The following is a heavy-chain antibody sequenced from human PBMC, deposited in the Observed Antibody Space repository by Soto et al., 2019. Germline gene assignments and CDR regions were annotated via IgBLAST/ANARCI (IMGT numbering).Heavy chain of an antibody. D-gene: IGHD6-6*01. CDR1: GFTFSSYD. CDR3: ARGGPNRAARGYFDL. J-gene: IGHJ2*01. V-gene: IGHV3-13*01. Sequence: EVQLVESGGGLVKPGGSLRLSCAASGFTFSSYDMHWVRQATGKGLEWVSAIGTAGDTYYPGSVKGRFTISRENAKNSLYLQMNSLRAGDTAVYYCARGGPNRAARGYFDLWGRGTLVTVSS. CDR2: IGTAGDT.